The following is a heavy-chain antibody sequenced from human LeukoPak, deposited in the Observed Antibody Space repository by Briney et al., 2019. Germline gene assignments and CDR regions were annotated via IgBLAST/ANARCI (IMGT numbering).Heavy chain of an antibody. V-gene: IGHV1-18*01. D-gene: IGHD6-19*01. CDR1: GYTFTSYG. CDR2: ISAYNGNT. CDR3: ARSVGGWFFYYFDY. J-gene: IGHJ4*02. Sequence: GASVKVSCKASGYTFTSYGISWVRQAPGQGLEWMGWISAYNGNTNYAQKLQGRVTMTTDTSTSTVYMELRSLRSDDTAVYYCARSVGGWFFYYFDYWGQGTLVTVSS.